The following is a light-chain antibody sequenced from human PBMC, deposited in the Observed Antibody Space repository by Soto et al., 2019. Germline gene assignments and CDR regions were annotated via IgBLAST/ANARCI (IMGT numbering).Light chain of an antibody. CDR3: AAWDDSLGGL. Sequence: QSVLTQPPSASGTPGQRVTISCSGSSSNIGRNYVYWYQQLPGTAPKLLIYRNNQRPSGVPDRFSGSKSGTSASLAISGLRSEDEADYYCAAWDDSLGGLFGGGTKLPVL. J-gene: IGLJ2*01. V-gene: IGLV1-47*01. CDR2: RNN. CDR1: SSNIGRNY.